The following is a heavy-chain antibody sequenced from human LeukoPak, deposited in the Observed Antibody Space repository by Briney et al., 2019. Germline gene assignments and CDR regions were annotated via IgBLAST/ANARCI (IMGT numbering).Heavy chain of an antibody. V-gene: IGHV1-46*01. CDR2: INPSGGST. Sequence: ASVKVSCKASGYTFTSYYMHWVRQAPGQGLEWMGIINPSGGSTSYAQKFQGRVTMTRDTSISTAYMELSRLRSDDTAVYYCAREYSSGVDYWGQGTLVTVSS. J-gene: IGHJ4*02. CDR3: AREYSSGVDY. CDR1: GYTFTSYY. D-gene: IGHD6-25*01.